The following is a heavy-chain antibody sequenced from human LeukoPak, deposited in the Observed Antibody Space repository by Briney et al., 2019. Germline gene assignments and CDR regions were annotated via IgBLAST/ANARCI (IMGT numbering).Heavy chain of an antibody. J-gene: IGHJ4*02. Sequence: SETLSLTCTVSGGSISSYHWSWIRQPPGKGLEWIGYIYYSGSTNYNPSLKSRATISVKTSKNQFSLKLSSVTAADTAVYYCARVTGYMIEDYFDYWGQGTLVTVSS. CDR3: ARVTGYMIEDYFDY. D-gene: IGHD3-22*01. CDR2: IYYSGST. CDR1: GGSISSYH. V-gene: IGHV4-59*01.